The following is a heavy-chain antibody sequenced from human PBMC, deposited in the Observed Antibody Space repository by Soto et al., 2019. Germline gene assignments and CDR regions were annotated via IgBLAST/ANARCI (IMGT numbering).Heavy chain of an antibody. J-gene: IGHJ5*02. CDR2: IYSSGST. Sequence: QVQLQESGPGLVKPSETLSLTCTVSGGSVSSGSYYWTWIRQPPGKGLEWIGYIYSSGSTNYNPSLKSRVPISVDTSKNQFYLTLSSVTAADTAVYYCAREAAWGQGTLVTVSS. CDR1: GGSVSSGSYY. V-gene: IGHV4-61*01. CDR3: AREAA.